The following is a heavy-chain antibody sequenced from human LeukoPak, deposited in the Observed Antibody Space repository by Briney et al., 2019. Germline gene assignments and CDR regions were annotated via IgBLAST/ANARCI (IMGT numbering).Heavy chain of an antibody. CDR3: ARGGATTLFDY. V-gene: IGHV3-53*05. CDR1: GFTVSSNY. D-gene: IGHD1-26*01. Sequence: GGSLRLSCAASGFTVSSNYMSWVRQAPGKGLEWVSVIYSGGSTYYADSVKGRFTISRDNSKNTLYLQMGSLRIEDMAVYYCARGGATTLFDYWGQGTLVTVSS. J-gene: IGHJ4*02. CDR2: IYSGGST.